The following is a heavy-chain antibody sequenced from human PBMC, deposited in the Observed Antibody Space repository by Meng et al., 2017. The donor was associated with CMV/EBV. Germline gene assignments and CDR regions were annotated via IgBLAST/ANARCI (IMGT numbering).Heavy chain of an antibody. CDR3: ARPVTIGYCSSTSCYYPYGMDV. J-gene: IGHJ6*02. Sequence: SVKVSCKASGGTFSSYAISWVRQAPGQGLEWMGGIIPIFGTANYAQKFQGRVTITTDESTSTAYMELSSLRSEDTAVYYCARPVTIGYCSSTSCYYPYGMDVWGQGITVTVSS. CDR1: GGTFSSYA. V-gene: IGHV1-69*05. D-gene: IGHD2-2*01. CDR2: IIPIFGTA.